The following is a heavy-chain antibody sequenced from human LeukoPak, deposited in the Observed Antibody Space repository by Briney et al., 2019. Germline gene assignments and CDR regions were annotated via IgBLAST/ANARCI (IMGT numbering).Heavy chain of an antibody. CDR1: GFAFSSYS. CDR3: ARSITMIVVVPFDY. V-gene: IGHV3-48*01. D-gene: IGHD3-22*01. J-gene: IGHJ4*02. CDR2: ISSSSSTI. Sequence: GGSLRLSCAASGFAFSSYSMNWVRQAPGKGLEWVSYISSSSSTIYYADSVKGRFTISRDNAKNSLYLQMNSLRAEDTAVYYCARSITMIVVVPFDYWGQGTLVTVSS.